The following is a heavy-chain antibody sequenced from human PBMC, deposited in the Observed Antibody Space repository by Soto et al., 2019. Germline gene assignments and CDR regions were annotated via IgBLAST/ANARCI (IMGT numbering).Heavy chain of an antibody. CDR3: ARGVDIVVVAAAAFDI. CDR1: GGTFSSYT. CDR2: IIPILGIA. J-gene: IGHJ3*02. Sequence: SVKVSCKASGGTFSSYTISWVRQAPGQGLEWMGRIIPILGIANYAQKFQGRVTITADKSTSTAYMELSSLRSEDTAVYYCARGVDIVVVAAAAFDIWGQGTVVTVSS. V-gene: IGHV1-69*02. D-gene: IGHD2-2*01.